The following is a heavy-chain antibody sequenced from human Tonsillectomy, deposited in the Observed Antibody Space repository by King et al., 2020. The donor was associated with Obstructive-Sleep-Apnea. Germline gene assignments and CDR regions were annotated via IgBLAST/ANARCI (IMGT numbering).Heavy chain of an antibody. CDR2: IFYSGST. CDR1: GGSISSSSYY. CDR3: ARDPLYTWNDRYFDY. J-gene: IGHJ4*02. Sequence: LQLQESGPGLVKPSETLSLTCTVSGGSISSSSYYWGWVRQPPGKGLEGIGTIFYSGSTDYNPSLKSRVTISIDTSKNQVSLKLSPVTAADTAVYYCARDPLYTWNDRYFDYWGQGTLVTVSS. D-gene: IGHD1-20*01. V-gene: IGHV4-39*07.